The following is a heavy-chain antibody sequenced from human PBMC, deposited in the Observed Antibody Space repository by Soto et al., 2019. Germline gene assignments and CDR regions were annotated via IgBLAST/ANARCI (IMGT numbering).Heavy chain of an antibody. J-gene: IGHJ6*03. CDR3: ARMLAVNYYYYYVDG. CDR2: VLSNDEK. Sequence: QVTLKESGPVLVKPTETLTLTCTVSGFSLRNARMGVSWIRQHPRKALEWLEHVLSNDEKSYNKSLQTILTISKDTSKSQVVLTMTYIDPVDTATYFCARMLAVNYYYYYVDGWGEGTTVTVSS. CDR1: GFSLRNARMG. V-gene: IGHV2-26*02. D-gene: IGHD6-6*01.